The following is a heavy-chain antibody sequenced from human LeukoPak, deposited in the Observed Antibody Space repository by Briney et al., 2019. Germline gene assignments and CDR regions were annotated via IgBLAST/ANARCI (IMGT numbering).Heavy chain of an antibody. J-gene: IGHJ3*02. CDR1: GGSISSSVYY. D-gene: IGHD4-23*01. Sequence: PSETLSLTCTVSGGSISSSVYYWGWIRQPPGKGLQWAGSIHFSGSTYYNPSLKSRVTISVDTSKNQFSLKLSSVTAADTAVYYCARDGNLYAFDIWGQGTMVTVSS. V-gene: IGHV4-39*07. CDR3: ARDGNLYAFDI. CDR2: IHFSGST.